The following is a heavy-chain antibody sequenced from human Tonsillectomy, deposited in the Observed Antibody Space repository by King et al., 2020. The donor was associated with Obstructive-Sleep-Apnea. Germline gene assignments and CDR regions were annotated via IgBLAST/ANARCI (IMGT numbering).Heavy chain of an antibody. V-gene: IGHV3-21*01. CDR1: GFTFSSYS. J-gene: IGHJ3*02. D-gene: IGHD3-3*01. CDR2: ISSSSSDI. CDR3: ARAGSSITIFGGGRAFDI. Sequence: VQLVESGGGLVKPGGSLRLSCAASGFTFSSYSMNWVRQAPGKGLEWVSSISSSSSDIYYADSVKGRFTISRDNAKNSLYLQMNSLRAEDTAVYDCARAGSSITIFGGGRAFDIWGQGTMVTVSS.